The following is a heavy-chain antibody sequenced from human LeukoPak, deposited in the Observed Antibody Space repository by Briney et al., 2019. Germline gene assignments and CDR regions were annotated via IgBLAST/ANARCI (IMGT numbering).Heavy chain of an antibody. CDR3: ANDTFGGVIAPPRD. Sequence: GKSLRLSCAASGFAFTTYGMHWVRQAPGKGLEWVAVISYDGSNKYYADSVKGRFTISRDNSKNTLYLQMNSLRAEDTAVYYCANDTFGGVIAPPRDWGQGTLVTVSS. CDR2: ISYDGSNK. V-gene: IGHV3-30*18. CDR1: GFAFTTYG. D-gene: IGHD3-16*02. J-gene: IGHJ4*02.